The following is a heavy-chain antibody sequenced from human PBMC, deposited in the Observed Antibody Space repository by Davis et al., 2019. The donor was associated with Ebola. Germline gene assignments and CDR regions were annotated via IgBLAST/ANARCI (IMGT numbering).Heavy chain of an antibody. CDR1: GGSISSSNW. CDR2: IYHSGST. CDR3: ARGGSNWYEDWFDP. D-gene: IGHD6-13*01. Sequence: SETLSLTCAVSGGSISSSNWWSWVRQPPGKGLEWIGEIYHSGSTNYNPSLKSRVTISVDTSKNQFSLKLSSVTAADTAVYYCARGGSNWYEDWFDPWGQGTLVTVSS. J-gene: IGHJ5*02. V-gene: IGHV4-4*02.